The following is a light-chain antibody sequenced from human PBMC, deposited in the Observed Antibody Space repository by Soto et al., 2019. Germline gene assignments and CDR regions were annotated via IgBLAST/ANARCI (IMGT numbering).Light chain of an antibody. J-gene: IGKJ1*01. CDR2: GAS. V-gene: IGKV3-20*01. Sequence: EIVLTQSPGTLSLSPGERATLSCRASQSVAKNYLAWYQQEAGQAPRLLIYGASSRATGIPDRFSGSGSGPDFTLTISRLGPEDFAVYYCHQYAASPQTFGQGTKVEIK. CDR1: QSVAKNY. CDR3: HQYAASPQT.